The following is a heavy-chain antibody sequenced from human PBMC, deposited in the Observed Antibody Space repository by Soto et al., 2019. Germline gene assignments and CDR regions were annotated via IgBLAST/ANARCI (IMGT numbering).Heavy chain of an antibody. J-gene: IGHJ4*02. CDR3: VGEVGFQLIY. Sequence: EVQLVESGGGLVQPGGSLRLSCAASGFTFSTHSMNWVRQAPGKGLEWISYITSSDVTMYADSVKGRFTISRDNAKNSLYLQMNSLGAEDTAVYFCVGEVGFQLIYWGQGTLVTVSS. CDR2: ITSSDVTM. CDR1: GFTFSTHS. D-gene: IGHD2-2*01. V-gene: IGHV3-48*01.